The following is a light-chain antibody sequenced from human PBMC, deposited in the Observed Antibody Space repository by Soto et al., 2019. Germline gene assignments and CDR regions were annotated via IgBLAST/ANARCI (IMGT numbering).Light chain of an antibody. CDR1: QSVSRN. Sequence: EIVLTQSPATMSLSPGERATLSRRTSQSVSRNLAWYQQKPGQAPRLLIYDASQRATGIAARFSGSGSGTDFTLTISSLEPEDFALYYCQHRSNWPAFGGGTKVDIK. J-gene: IGKJ4*01. V-gene: IGKV3-11*01. CDR3: QHRSNWPA. CDR2: DAS.